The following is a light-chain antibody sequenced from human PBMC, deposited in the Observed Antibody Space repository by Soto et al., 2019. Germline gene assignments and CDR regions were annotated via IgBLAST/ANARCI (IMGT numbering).Light chain of an antibody. J-gene: IGLJ3*02. CDR3: CLSPGSLTWL. CDR1: GSDVGDSSH. Sequence: QSALTQLRSVSGSHGQSVTISCTATGSDVGDSSHVSWYQLHPGKAPKLMIYEVNNRPSGVPDRFSGSKSGSTASLTISGLQAEDEAEYYCCLSPGSLTWLFGGGTKLTVL. CDR2: EVN. V-gene: IGLV2-11*01.